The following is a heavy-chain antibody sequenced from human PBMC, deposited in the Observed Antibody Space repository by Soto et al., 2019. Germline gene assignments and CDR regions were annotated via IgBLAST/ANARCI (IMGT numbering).Heavy chain of an antibody. D-gene: IGHD6-6*01. J-gene: IGHJ4*02. Sequence: PGGSLRLSCAASGFSFSNYAMTWVRQAPGKGLEWVSAVTGGGSSTFYADSVKGRFTVSRDNSRKTLYLQMTNLRAEDAAVYYCAKFSATSVYDISSAPDYWGRGTLVTVSS. CDR1: GFSFSNYA. CDR3: AKFSATSVYDISSAPDY. CDR2: VTGGGSST. V-gene: IGHV3-23*01.